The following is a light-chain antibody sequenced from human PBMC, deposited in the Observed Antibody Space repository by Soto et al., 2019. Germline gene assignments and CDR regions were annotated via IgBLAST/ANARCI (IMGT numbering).Light chain of an antibody. CDR3: QQYGSYWT. CDR2: KAS. J-gene: IGKJ1*01. Sequence: DIQMTQSPSTLSASVGDRVTITCPASQSIGSFLAWSQQKPGKTPKLLIYKASILEGGVPSRFSCSGSGSEFALTISRLQPDDFATYYCQQYGSYWTCGQGTKVDMK. V-gene: IGKV1-5*03. CDR1: QSIGSF.